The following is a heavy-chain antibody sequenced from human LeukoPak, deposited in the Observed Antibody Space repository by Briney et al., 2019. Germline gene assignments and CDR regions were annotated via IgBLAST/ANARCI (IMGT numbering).Heavy chain of an antibody. CDR1: GGTFSSYA. D-gene: IGHD5-18*01. J-gene: IGHJ6*04. CDR2: IIPIFGTA. V-gene: IGHV1-69*06. Sequence: GSSVKLSCKASGGTFSSYAISWVRQAPGQGLEWMGGIIPIFGTANYAQKFQGRVTITADKSTSTAYMELSSLRSEDTAVYYCARDWGSYGLGRMDVWGKGTTVTVSS. CDR3: ARDWGSYGLGRMDV.